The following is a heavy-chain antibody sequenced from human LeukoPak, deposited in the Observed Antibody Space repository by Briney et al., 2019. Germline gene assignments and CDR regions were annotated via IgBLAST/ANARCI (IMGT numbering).Heavy chain of an antibody. CDR3: ARGIAVAGSDY. CDR1: TPTFTTIS. V-gene: IGHV3-21*01. J-gene: IGHJ4*02. CDR2: ISSSSSYI. D-gene: IGHD6-19*01. Sequence: PGRSMSLASPVSTPTFTTISMNWVRQAAGEGLEWVSSISSSSSYIYYADSVKGRFTISRDNAKNSLYLQMNSLRAEDTAVYYCARGIAVAGSDYWGQGTLVTVSS.